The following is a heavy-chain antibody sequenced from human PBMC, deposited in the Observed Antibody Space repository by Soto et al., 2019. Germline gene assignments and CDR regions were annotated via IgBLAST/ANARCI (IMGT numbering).Heavy chain of an antibody. V-gene: IGHV1-8*01. Sequence: QEQLVQSGAEVKEPGASVKVSCEAYGYTFTNYDTIWVRQAPGQGLEWLGWINPNSGDTVYAQKYQGSVTLIMDPSRRTAYMEVSSLRDEDLAVYYCARGRGSDCGCGVCYRFLDPWGQGTLVTVSS. J-gene: IGHJ5*01. CDR2: INPNSGDT. D-gene: IGHD2-15*01. CDR1: GYTFTNYD. CDR3: ARGRGSDCGCGVCYRFLDP.